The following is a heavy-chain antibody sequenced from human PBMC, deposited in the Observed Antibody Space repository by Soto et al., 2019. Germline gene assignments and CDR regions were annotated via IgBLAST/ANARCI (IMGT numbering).Heavy chain of an antibody. Sequence: ASVQVSCKASGYTFTSYGISWVRQAPGQGLEWMGWISAYNGNTNYAQKLQGRVTMTTDTSTSTAYMELRSLRSDDTAVYYCARPGTVIPPPDYYGMDVWGQGTTVTVSS. CDR1: GYTFTSYG. CDR2: ISAYNGNT. J-gene: IGHJ6*02. D-gene: IGHD4-4*01. CDR3: ARPGTVIPPPDYYGMDV. V-gene: IGHV1-18*01.